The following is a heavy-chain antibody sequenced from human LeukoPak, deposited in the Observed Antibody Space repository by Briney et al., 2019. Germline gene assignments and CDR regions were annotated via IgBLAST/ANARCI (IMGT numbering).Heavy chain of an antibody. CDR1: GFTFSSYS. Sequence: PGGSLRLSCAASGFTFSSYSMNWVRQAPGKGLEWVSYISSSSSTIYYADSVKGRFTISRDNSKNTLYLQMNSLRAEDTAVYYCARDGPPGVVVPAARVLRYYYYYMDVWGKGTTVTVSS. CDR3: ARDGPPGVVVPAARVLRYYYYYMDV. V-gene: IGHV3-48*01. J-gene: IGHJ6*03. CDR2: ISSSSSTI. D-gene: IGHD2-2*01.